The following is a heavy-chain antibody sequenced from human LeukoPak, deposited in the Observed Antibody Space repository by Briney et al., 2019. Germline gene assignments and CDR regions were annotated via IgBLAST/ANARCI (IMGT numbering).Heavy chain of an antibody. CDR3: AKERDWNYGGYFDY. V-gene: IGHV3-23*01. CDR2: ISGSGGNT. CDR1: GFTFSSYA. J-gene: IGHJ4*02. Sequence: GGSLRLSCAASGFTFSSYAMSWVRHAPGKGLEWVSAISGSGGNTYYADSVKGRFTISRHNSKNTPYLQMNSLRAEDTAVYYCAKERDWNYGGYFDYWGQGTLVTVSS. D-gene: IGHD1-7*01.